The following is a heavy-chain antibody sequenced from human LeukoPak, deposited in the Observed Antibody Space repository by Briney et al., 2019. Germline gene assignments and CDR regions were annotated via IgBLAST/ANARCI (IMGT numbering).Heavy chain of an antibody. CDR1: GFTFSSYW. CDR3: ARGSGSYPEFDP. CDR2: INSDGSST. Sequence: GGSLRLSCAASGFTFSSYWMHWVRQAPGKGLVWVSRINSDGSSTSYADSVKGRFTISRDNAKNTLYLQMNSLRAEDTAVYYCARGSGSYPEFDPWGQGTLVTASS. J-gene: IGHJ5*02. V-gene: IGHV3-74*01. D-gene: IGHD1-26*01.